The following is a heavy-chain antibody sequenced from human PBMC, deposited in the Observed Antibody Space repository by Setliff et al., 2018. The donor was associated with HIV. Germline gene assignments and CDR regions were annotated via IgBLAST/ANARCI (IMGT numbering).Heavy chain of an antibody. CDR2: IYTSGST. CDR1: GGSISSGGYY. V-gene: IGHV4-61*09. CDR3: ASGNHNAYEI. Sequence: PSETLSLTCTVSGGSISSGGYYWSWIRQPAGKGLEWIGHIYTSGSTKYNPSLKGRVTISVDTSKNQFSLNLSSVTAADTAVYYCASGNHNAYEIWGQGTMVTVSS. J-gene: IGHJ3*02.